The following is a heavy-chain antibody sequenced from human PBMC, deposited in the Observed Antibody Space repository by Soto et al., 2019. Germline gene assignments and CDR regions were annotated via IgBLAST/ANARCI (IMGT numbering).Heavy chain of an antibody. CDR2: IIPIFGTA. J-gene: IGHJ6*02. CDR1: GGTFSSYA. Sequence: QVQLVQSGAEVQKPGSSVKVSCKASGGTFSSYAISWVRQAPGQGLEWMGGIIPIFGTANYAQKFQGRVTITADKYTSTAYMELSSLRSEDTAVYYCAKARAFYDILTGYYTHTRSMDVWGQGTTVTVSS. CDR3: AKARAFYDILTGYYTHTRSMDV. D-gene: IGHD3-9*01. V-gene: IGHV1-69*06.